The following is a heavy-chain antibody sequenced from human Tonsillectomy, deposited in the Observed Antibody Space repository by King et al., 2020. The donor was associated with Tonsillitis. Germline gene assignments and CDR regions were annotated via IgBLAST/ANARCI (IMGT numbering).Heavy chain of an antibody. D-gene: IGHD3-10*01. J-gene: IGHJ3*02. CDR1: GYTFTGYH. Sequence: VQLVESGAEVKKPGASVKVSCKASGYTFTGYHMHWVRQARGQGLEWMGWISPNSGGTNYAQMFQGRVTRTRDTSITTAYMELSGLRSDDTAVYYCAKIGTAYGAFDIWGQGTMVTVSS. V-gene: IGHV1-2*02. CDR2: ISPNSGGT. CDR3: AKIGTAYGAFDI.